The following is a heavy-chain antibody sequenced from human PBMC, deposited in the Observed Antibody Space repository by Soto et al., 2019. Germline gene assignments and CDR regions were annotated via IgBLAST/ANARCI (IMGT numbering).Heavy chain of an antibody. CDR3: LLGLVPI. V-gene: IGHV3-23*01. D-gene: IGHD6-13*01. CDR1: GFTFSSDA. Sequence: SGGSLRLSCAASGFTFSSDAMNWVRQAPGKGLEWVSGISGSGDSAYYADSVKGRFTISRDNSKNTLYLQMNSLRAEDTAVYYCLLGLVPIWGQGTLVTVSS. J-gene: IGHJ4*02. CDR2: ISGSGDSA.